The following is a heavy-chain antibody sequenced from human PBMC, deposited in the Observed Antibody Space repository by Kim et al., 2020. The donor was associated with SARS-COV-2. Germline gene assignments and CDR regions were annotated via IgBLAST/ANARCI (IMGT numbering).Heavy chain of an antibody. D-gene: IGHD3-10*01. Sequence: GGSLRLSCAASGFTFSSYWMSWVRQAPGKGLEWVANIKQDGSEKYYVDSVKGRFTISRDNAKNSLYLQMNSLRAEDTAVYYCARARHPLMVRGVMRRGGGMDVWGQGTTVTVSS. CDR3: ARARHPLMVRGVMRRGGGMDV. CDR1: GFTFSSYW. V-gene: IGHV3-7*03. J-gene: IGHJ6*02. CDR2: IKQDGSEK.